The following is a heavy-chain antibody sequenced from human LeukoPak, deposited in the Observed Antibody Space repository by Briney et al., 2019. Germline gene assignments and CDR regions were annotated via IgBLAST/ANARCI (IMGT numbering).Heavy chain of an antibody. D-gene: IGHD6-13*01. CDR2: INPNSGGT. J-gene: IGHJ4*02. CDR1: GYTFTGYY. V-gene: IGHV1-2*02. CDR3: ARGFLFIAAAGSDY. Sequence: GASVKVSCKASGYTFTGYYMHWVRQAPGQGLEWMGWINPNSGGTNYAQKFQGRVTMTRNTSISTAYMELSSLRSEDTAVYYCARGFLFIAAAGSDYWGQGTLVTVSS.